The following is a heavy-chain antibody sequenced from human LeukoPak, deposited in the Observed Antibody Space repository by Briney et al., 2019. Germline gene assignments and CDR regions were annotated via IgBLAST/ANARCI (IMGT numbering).Heavy chain of an antibody. Sequence: ASVKVSCKPPGGTFSSYAISWVRQAPGQRLEWMGRIFPIFGIANYAQKFQGRVTITADKSTSTAYMELSSLRSEDTAVYYCATPRIYCGGDCYPDAFDIWGQGTMVTVSS. D-gene: IGHD2-21*02. CDR2: IFPIFGIA. CDR3: ATPRIYCGGDCYPDAFDI. V-gene: IGHV1-69*04. CDR1: GGTFSSYA. J-gene: IGHJ3*02.